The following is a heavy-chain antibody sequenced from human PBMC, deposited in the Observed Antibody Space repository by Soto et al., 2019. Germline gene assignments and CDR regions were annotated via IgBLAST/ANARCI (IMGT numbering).Heavy chain of an antibody. Sequence: EVQLVDSGGGLVRTGGSLRLSCAASGFTVSSNYISWVRQAPGKGLEWVSVIYVDGTTYYADSVKDRFTISRDNSKNTVSFQMSSLRAEDTAVYYCAVDIEVTGMGHYYFDYWGQGALVTVSS. V-gene: IGHV3-66*01. CDR1: GFTVSSNY. CDR3: AVDIEVTGMGHYYFDY. D-gene: IGHD2-15*01. CDR2: IYVDGTT. J-gene: IGHJ4*02.